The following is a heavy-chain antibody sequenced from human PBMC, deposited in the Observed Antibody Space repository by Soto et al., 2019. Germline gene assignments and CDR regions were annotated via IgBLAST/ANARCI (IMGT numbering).Heavy chain of an antibody. CDR2: ITPVFGRP. CDR3: ATKSCRGGSCYSWRFDN. Sequence: QVQLVQSGAEVREPGSSVNVSCKASGDSFSNFAISWVRQAPGQGLEWMGGITPVFGRPNYAQNFKGRVSITADESTGTAFMGLTSLRSEDTAVYYCATKSCRGGSCYSWRFDNWGQGTLITVSS. CDR1: GDSFSNFA. D-gene: IGHD2-15*01. V-gene: IGHV1-69*01. J-gene: IGHJ5*02.